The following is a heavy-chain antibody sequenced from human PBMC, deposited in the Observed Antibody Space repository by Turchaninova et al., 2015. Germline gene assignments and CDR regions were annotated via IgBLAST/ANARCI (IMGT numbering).Heavy chain of an antibody. CDR3: ARIPGRASLTIDY. Sequence: QVTLKESGPVLVKPTEPLTLTCTVSGFPPSNAAMGVSWIRQPPGKALELLAHIFASDEKSYNTSLRSRLTISNDTSKSQVVLTMTNMDPMDTATYYCARIPGRASLTIDYWGQGTLVTVPS. J-gene: IGHJ4*02. CDR2: IFASDEK. V-gene: IGHV2-26*01. D-gene: IGHD2-21*01. CDR1: GFPPSNAAMG.